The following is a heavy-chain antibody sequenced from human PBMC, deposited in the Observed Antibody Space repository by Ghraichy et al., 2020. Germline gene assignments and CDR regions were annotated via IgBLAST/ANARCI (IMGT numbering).Heavy chain of an antibody. Sequence: LSLTCAASGFTFSSYAMSWVSQAPGKGLEWVSAISGSGGSTYYADSVKGRFTISRDNSKHTLYLQMNSLRAEDTAVYYCAKGLLLWFGDTYGMDVWGQGTTVTVSS. V-gene: IGHV3-23*01. CDR2: ISGSGGST. CDR1: GFTFSSYA. J-gene: IGHJ6*02. D-gene: IGHD3-10*01. CDR3: AKGLLLWFGDTYGMDV.